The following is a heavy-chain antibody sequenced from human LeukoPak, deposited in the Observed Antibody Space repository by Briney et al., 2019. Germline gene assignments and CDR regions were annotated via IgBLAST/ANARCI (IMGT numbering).Heavy chain of an antibody. Sequence: GGSLRLSCAASGFAFNSYWMHWVRQVPGKGLVWVSRINGDVTYANYADSVKGRFTISRDNAKNTLYLQMNSLRVEDTAVYYCARDNDFWSLDYWGQGALVTVPS. J-gene: IGHJ4*02. V-gene: IGHV3-74*01. CDR1: GFAFNSYW. CDR2: INGDVTYA. CDR3: ARDNDFWSLDY. D-gene: IGHD3-3*01.